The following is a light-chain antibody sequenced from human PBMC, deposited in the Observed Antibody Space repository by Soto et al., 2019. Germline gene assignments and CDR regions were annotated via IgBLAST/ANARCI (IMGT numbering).Light chain of an antibody. V-gene: IGLV1-51*01. Sequence: QSVLTQPPSVSAAPGQKVTISCSGSSSNIENNFVSWYQQLPGTAPKLLIYGNNKRPSGIPDRFSSSKSGTSATLGITGLQAGDEADYYCGTWDSSLSTVVYGAGTKVTVL. J-gene: IGLJ1*01. CDR1: SSNIENNF. CDR3: GTWDSSLSTVV. CDR2: GNN.